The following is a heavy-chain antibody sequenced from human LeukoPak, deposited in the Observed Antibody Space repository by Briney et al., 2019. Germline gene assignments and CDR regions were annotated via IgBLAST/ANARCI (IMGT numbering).Heavy chain of an antibody. Sequence: ASVKVSCKASGYTFTSDINWVRQASGQGLEWMGWMNSNTGNTGYAQQFQGRVTMTRSTSLSTAYMELSGLRSDDTAIYYCARGQVLQHRSDGSCYHFDYWGQGTLVTVSS. D-gene: IGHD2-15*01. J-gene: IGHJ4*02. CDR2: MNSNTGNT. V-gene: IGHV1-8*01. CDR1: GYTFTSD. CDR3: ARGQVLQHRSDGSCYHFDY.